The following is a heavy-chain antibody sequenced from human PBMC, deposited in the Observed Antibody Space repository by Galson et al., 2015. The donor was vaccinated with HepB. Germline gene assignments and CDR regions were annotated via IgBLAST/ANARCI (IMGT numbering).Heavy chain of an antibody. V-gene: IGHV3-48*01. D-gene: IGHD6-6*01. CDR3: ASALGSSSSSWDYYYYMDV. CDR1: GFTFSSYS. Sequence: SLRLSCAASGFTFSSYSMNWVRQAPGKGLEWVSYISSSSSTIYYADSVKGRFTISRDNAKNLLYLQMNSLRAEDTAVYYYASALGSSSSSWDYYYYMDVWGKGTTVTVSS. CDR2: ISSSSSTI. J-gene: IGHJ6*03.